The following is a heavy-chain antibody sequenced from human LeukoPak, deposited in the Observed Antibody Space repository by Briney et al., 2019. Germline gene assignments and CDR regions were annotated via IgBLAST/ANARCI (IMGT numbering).Heavy chain of an antibody. D-gene: IGHD3-3*02. CDR3: ARHLWAYETPSDFDY. V-gene: IGHV5-10-1*01. CDR2: IDPSDSYT. Sequence: GESLRISCQGSGYSFTSYWISWVRQMPGKGLEWMGRIDPSDSYTNYSPSFQGHVTISADKSISTAYLQWSSLKASDTAMYYCARHLWAYETPSDFDYWGQGTLVTVSS. CDR1: GYSFTSYW. J-gene: IGHJ4*02.